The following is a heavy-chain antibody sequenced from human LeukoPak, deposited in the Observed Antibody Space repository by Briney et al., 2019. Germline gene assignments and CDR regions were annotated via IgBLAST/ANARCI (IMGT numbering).Heavy chain of an antibody. Sequence: SETLSLTCTVSGGTISSFYWSWIRQPPGNGLEWIGYIYYSGSTNYNPSLKSRVTISVDTSKNQFSLKLSSVTAADTAVYYCARVGTYGSGSYLSWLDYWGQGTLVTVSS. D-gene: IGHD3-10*01. J-gene: IGHJ4*02. CDR3: ARVGTYGSGSYLSWLDY. CDR1: GGTISSFY. V-gene: IGHV4-59*01. CDR2: IYYSGST.